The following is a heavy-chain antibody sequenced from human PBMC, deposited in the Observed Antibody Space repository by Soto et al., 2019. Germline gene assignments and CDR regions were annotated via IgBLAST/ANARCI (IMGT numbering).Heavy chain of an antibody. CDR3: AKRTSGTTWGESDY. J-gene: IGHJ4*02. CDR2: ISGYSGNA. CDR1: GYIFSDYG. Sequence: QVQAMQSGAEVKKPGDSVKVSCKTSGYIFSDYGINWVRQAPGQGLEWMGWISGYSGNANLAQKFQGRVTMTTDKSTSTAYMELRRLRSDDTAVYYCAKRTSGTTWGESDYWGQGTLVTVSS. D-gene: IGHD4-17*01. V-gene: IGHV1-18*04.